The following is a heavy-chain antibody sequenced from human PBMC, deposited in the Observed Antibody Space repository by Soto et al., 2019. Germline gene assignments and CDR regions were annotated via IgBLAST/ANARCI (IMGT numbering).Heavy chain of an antibody. J-gene: IGHJ5*02. CDR2: IKGDGSGI. Sequence: EVQLLESGGGLVPPGGSLRLSCAASGFIFSGYWMHWVRQAPGKGLVWVSRIKGDGSGISYADSVKGRFTISRDNVKKTLYLPMNSLRAEDTAVYYCARAICSGGRCFLLDLWGQGTLVTVSS. CDR1: GFIFSGYW. V-gene: IGHV3-74*01. D-gene: IGHD2-15*01. CDR3: ARAICSGGRCFLLDL.